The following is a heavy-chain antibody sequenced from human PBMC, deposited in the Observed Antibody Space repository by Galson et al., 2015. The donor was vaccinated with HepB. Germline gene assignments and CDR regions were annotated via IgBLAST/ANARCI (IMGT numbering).Heavy chain of an antibody. CDR3: TRNPSGDYYFDY. D-gene: IGHD4-17*01. Sequence: SLRLSCAASGFTFSHYAMHWVRQAPGKGLEWVAVISYDGTKKDYADSVKGRFTISRDNFKNTLYLQMNSLRAEDTTVYYCTRNPSGDYYFDYWGQGTLVTVSS. J-gene: IGHJ4*02. V-gene: IGHV3-30*04. CDR2: ISYDGTKK. CDR1: GFTFSHYA.